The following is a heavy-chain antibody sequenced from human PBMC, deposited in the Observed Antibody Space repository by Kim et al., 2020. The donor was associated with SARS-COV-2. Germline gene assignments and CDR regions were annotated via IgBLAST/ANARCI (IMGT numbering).Heavy chain of an antibody. CDR1: GGSISSGGYY. CDR3: ARDVTMVRGKELNGMDV. J-gene: IGHJ6*02. V-gene: IGHV4-31*03. Sequence: SETLSLTCTVSGGSISSGGYYWSWIRQHPGKGLEWIGYIYYSGSTYYNPSLKSRVTISVDTSKNQFSLKLSSVTAADTAVYYCARDVTMVRGKELNGMDVWGQGTTVTVSS. CDR2: IYYSGST. D-gene: IGHD3-10*01.